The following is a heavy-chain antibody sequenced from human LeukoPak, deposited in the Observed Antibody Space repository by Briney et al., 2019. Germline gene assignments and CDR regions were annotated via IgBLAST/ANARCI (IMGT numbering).Heavy chain of an antibody. D-gene: IGHD5-18*01. CDR1: GFTLSGYN. J-gene: IGHJ4*02. CDR2: ISVASDYI. Sequence: AGGSLRLSCAASGFTLSGYNMNWVRQAPGKGLDWVSSISVASDYIYYAESIKGRFTISRDNAKNSVHLQMNSLRAEDTAVYYCVRETTWILDNWGQGTLVTVSS. V-gene: IGHV3-21*01. CDR3: VRETTWILDN.